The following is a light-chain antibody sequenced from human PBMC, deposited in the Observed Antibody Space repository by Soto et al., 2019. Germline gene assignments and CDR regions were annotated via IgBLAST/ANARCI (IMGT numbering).Light chain of an antibody. CDR3: QQSYSTSIT. V-gene: IGKV1-39*01. Sequence: DIQMTQSPSSLSASVGDRVTITCRASQSISSYLNWYHQRPGKAPKLLIYAASSLQSGVPSRFSGGGSGTDFTLTISSLQPEDFATYYCQQSYSTSITFGQGTRLEIK. J-gene: IGKJ5*01. CDR2: AAS. CDR1: QSISSY.